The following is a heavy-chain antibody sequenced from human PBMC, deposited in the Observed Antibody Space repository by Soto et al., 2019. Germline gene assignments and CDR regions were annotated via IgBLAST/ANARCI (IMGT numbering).Heavy chain of an antibody. J-gene: IGHJ6*02. D-gene: IGHD2-2*01. CDR1: GFTFSSYA. CDR3: ARSASPYYYYGMDV. V-gene: IGHV3-30-3*01. Sequence: QVQLVESGGGVVQPGRSLRLSCAASGFTFSSYAMHWVHQAPGKGLEWVAVISYDGSNKYYADSVKGRFTISRDNSKNQLYLQMNSLRAEDTAVYYCARSASPYYYYGMDVWGQGTTVTVSS. CDR2: ISYDGSNK.